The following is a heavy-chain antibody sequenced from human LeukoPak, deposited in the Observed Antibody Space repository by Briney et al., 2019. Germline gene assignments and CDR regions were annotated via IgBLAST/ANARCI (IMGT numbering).Heavy chain of an antibody. CDR3: ARGPYDYVWGSYRLDY. Sequence: SETLSLTCTVSGGSISSSSYYWGWIRQPPGKGLEWIGSIYYSGSTYYNPSLKSRVTISVDTSKNQFSLKLSSVTAADTAVYYCARGPYDYVWGSYRLDYWGQGTLVTVSS. D-gene: IGHD3-16*02. J-gene: IGHJ4*02. V-gene: IGHV4-39*01. CDR2: IYYSGST. CDR1: GGSISSSSYY.